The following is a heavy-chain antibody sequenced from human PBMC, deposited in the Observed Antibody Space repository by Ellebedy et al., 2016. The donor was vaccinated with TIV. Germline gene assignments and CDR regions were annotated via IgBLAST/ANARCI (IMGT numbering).Heavy chain of an antibody. V-gene: IGHV4-59*10. D-gene: IGHD2-2*01. J-gene: IGHJ6*03. CDR3: AGYIVVVPAAKNHYYYYYMDV. Sequence: SETLSLTXAVYGGSFSGYYWSWIRQPAGKGLEWIGRIYTSGSTNYNPSLKSRVTMSVDTSKNQFSLKLSSVTAADTAVYYCAGYIVVVPAAKNHYYYYYMDVWGKGTTVTVSS. CDR2: IYTSGST. CDR1: GGSFSGYY.